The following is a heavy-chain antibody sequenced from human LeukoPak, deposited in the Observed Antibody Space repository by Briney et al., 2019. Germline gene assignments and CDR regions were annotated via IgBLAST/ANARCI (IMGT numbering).Heavy chain of an antibody. D-gene: IGHD4/OR15-4a*01. V-gene: IGHV1-18*01. CDR1: GYTFTSFG. J-gene: IGHJ4*02. CDR2: ISAYNGNT. CDR3: ARDQRDDYGDHAFDY. Sequence: GASVKVSCKASGYTFTSFGISWVRQAPGQGLEWVGWISAYNGNTNYAQKFLGRVTMTTDTSTSTAYMELRSLRPDDTAVYYCARDQRDDYGDHAFDYWGQGTLVTVSS.